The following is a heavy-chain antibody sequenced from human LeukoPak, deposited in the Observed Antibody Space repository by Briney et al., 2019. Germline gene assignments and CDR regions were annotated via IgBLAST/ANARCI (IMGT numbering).Heavy chain of an antibody. V-gene: IGHV3-30-3*01. Sequence: PGRSLRLSCAASGFTFSSYAMHWVRQAPGKGLEWVAVISYDGSNKYYAGSVKGRFTISRDNSKNTLYLQMNSLRAEDTAVYYCARDKGMATIRWFDPWGQGTLVTVSS. J-gene: IGHJ5*02. CDR2: ISYDGSNK. CDR1: GFTFSSYA. CDR3: ARDKGMATIRWFDP. D-gene: IGHD5-24*01.